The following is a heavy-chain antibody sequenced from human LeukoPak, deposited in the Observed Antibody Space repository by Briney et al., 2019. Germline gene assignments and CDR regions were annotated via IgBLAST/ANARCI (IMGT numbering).Heavy chain of an antibody. CDR3: ARVGYYDSSGYYYEWYFQH. Sequence: PSETLSLTCTVSGGSISSYYWSWIRQPPGKGLEWIGYIGYSGSTNYNPSLKSRVTISVDTSKNQFSLKLSSVTAADTAVYYCARVGYYDSSGYYYEWYFQHWGQGTLVTVSS. CDR1: GGSISSYY. J-gene: IGHJ1*01. V-gene: IGHV4-59*08. CDR2: IGYSGST. D-gene: IGHD3-22*01.